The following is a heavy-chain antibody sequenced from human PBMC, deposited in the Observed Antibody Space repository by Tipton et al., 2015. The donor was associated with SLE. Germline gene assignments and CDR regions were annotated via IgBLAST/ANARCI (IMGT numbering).Heavy chain of an antibody. J-gene: IGHJ4*02. V-gene: IGHV4-34*01. D-gene: IGHD1-26*01. CDR3: ARSWSGRREFDY. Sequence: TLSLTCAVYGGSFSGYNWSWIRQPPGKGLQWIGEINHTGSTNYNPSLKSRVTISVDTSKNQFSLKLSSVTVADTAVYYCARSWSGRREFDYWGPGTLVTVSS. CDR1: GGSFSGYN. CDR2: INHTGST.